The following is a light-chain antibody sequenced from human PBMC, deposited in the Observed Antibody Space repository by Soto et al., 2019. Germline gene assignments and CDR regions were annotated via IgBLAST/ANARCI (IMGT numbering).Light chain of an antibody. CDR2: EVN. J-gene: IGLJ1*01. CDR3: RSYISDQRSYV. Sequence: QSALTQPASVSGSPGQSITISCTGTSSDVGAYTSVSWYQHHPDRAPKVMIYEVNKRPSGVSLRFSGSKSGHTASLTISGLQAEDEAHYFCRSYISDQRSYVFGTGTKLTVL. CDR1: SSDVGAYTS. V-gene: IGLV2-14*01.